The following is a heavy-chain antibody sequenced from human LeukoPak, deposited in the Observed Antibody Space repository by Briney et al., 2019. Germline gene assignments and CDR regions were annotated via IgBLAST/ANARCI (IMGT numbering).Heavy chain of an antibody. CDR1: GGSVSSTNW. Sequence: SETLSLTCGVSGGSVSSTNWWTWIRQPPGKGLEWIGEVHLDGRTNFNPSLKSRLTMSVDLSENHVSLKLTSVTAADTAVYYCAREGGFYRPLDYSGQGTLVTASS. CDR2: VHLDGRT. V-gene: IGHV4-4*02. D-gene: IGHD6-25*01. CDR3: AREGGFYRPLDY. J-gene: IGHJ4*02.